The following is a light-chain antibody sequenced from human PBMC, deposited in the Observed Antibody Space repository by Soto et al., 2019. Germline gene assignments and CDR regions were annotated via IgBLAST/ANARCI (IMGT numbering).Light chain of an antibody. J-gene: IGLJ1*01. CDR1: ALPKKY. CDR2: EDS. CDR3: YSTDSSGNHRGV. V-gene: IGLV3-10*01. Sequence: SYELTQPPSVSVSPGQTASITCSGDALPKKYAYWYQQKSGQAPVLVIYEDSKRPSGIPERFSGSSSGTMATLTISGAQVEDEADYYCYSTDSSGNHRGVFGTGTKLTVL.